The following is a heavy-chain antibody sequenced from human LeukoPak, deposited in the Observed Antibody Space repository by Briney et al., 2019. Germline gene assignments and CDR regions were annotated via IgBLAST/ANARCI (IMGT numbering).Heavy chain of an antibody. J-gene: IGHJ4*02. CDR2: IYYSGST. CDR3: ARGTYGSGSYLPSYYFDY. D-gene: IGHD3-10*01. CDR1: GGSISSYY. Sequence: PSETLSLTCTVSGGSISSYYWSWIRQPAGKGLEWIGCIYYSGSTNYNPSLKSRVTISVDTSKNQFSLKLSSVTAADTAVYYCARGTYGSGSYLPSYYFDYWGQGTLVTVSS. V-gene: IGHV4-59*01.